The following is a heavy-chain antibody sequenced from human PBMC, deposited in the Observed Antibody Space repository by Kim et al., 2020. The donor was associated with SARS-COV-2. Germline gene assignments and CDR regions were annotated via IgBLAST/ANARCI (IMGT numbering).Heavy chain of an antibody. CDR2: IWCDGTNK. CDR3: ARDGDCSTTDSCQGDD. V-gene: IGHV3-33*01. Sequence: GGSLRLSCAASGFTFSRYSMHWVRQAPGKGLEWVSVIWCDGTNKYYADSVKGRFTISRDNSKNTLFLQMNSLRAEDTAVYYCARDGDCSTTDSCQGDDWGQGTLVTVSS. CDR1: GFTFSRYS. J-gene: IGHJ4*02. D-gene: IGHD2-2*01.